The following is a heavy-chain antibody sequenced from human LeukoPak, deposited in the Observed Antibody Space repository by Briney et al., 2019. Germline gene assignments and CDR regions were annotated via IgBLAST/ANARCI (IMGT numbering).Heavy chain of an antibody. V-gene: IGHV4-4*07. CDR2: IYISGST. J-gene: IGHJ4*02. D-gene: IGHD2-15*01. CDR1: GGSISGYY. Sequence: SETLSLTCTVSGGSISGYYWSWIRQPAGKGLEWIGRIYISGSTNYNPSLKSRVTISVDTSKNQFSLKLSSVTAADTAVYYCARDSCSGGSCWEDYWGQGTLVTVSS. CDR3: ARDSCSGGSCWEDY.